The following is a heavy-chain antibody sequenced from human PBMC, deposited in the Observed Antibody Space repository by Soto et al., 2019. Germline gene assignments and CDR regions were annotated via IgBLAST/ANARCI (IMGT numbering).Heavy chain of an antibody. J-gene: IGHJ4*02. D-gene: IGHD6-13*01. V-gene: IGHV1-69*13. Sequence: SVKVSCKASGGTFSSYAISWVRQAPGQGLEWMGGIIPIFGTANYAQKFQGRVTITADASASTAYMELSSLRSEDTAVYYCARVSSSWFPFDYWGQGTLVTVSS. CDR2: IIPIFGTA. CDR1: GGTFSSYA. CDR3: ARVSSSWFPFDY.